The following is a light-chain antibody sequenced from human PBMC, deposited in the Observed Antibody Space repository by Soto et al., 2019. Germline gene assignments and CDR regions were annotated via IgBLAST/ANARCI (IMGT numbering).Light chain of an antibody. J-gene: IGKJ2*01. CDR1: QSVSSN. V-gene: IGKV3-15*01. Sequence: EIVMTQYPATLSVSPGERATLSCRASQSVSSNLAWYQQKPGQAPSLLIYGASTRATGIPAKFSGSGSGTEFTLTISSLHSEDFAVYYCQQYNNWPPYPFGQGTKLEIK. CDR2: GAS. CDR3: QQYNNWPPYP.